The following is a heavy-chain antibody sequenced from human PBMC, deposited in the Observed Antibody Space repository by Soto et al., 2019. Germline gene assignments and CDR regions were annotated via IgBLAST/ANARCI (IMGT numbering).Heavy chain of an antibody. Sequence: PGGSLRLSCAASGFTLSSYGMHWVRQAPGKGLEWVAVIWYDGSNKYYADSVKGRFTISRDNSKNTLYLQMNSLRAEDTAVYYCARQLSIAARRNYYYGMDVWGQGTTVTVSS. J-gene: IGHJ6*02. D-gene: IGHD6-6*01. CDR1: GFTLSSYG. V-gene: IGHV3-33*01. CDR2: IWYDGSNK. CDR3: ARQLSIAARRNYYYGMDV.